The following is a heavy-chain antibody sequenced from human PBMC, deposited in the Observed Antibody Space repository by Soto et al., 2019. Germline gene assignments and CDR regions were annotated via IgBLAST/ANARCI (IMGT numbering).Heavy chain of an antibody. J-gene: IGHJ6*02. V-gene: IGHV1-69*13. CDR1: GGTFSSYA. Sequence: SVKVSCKASGGTFSSYAISWVRQAPGQGLEWMGGIIPIFGTANYAQKFQGRVTITADESTSTAYMELSSLRSEDTAVYYCARRLVAAKDYYGMDVWGQGTAVTVSS. D-gene: IGHD2-15*01. CDR2: IIPIFGTA. CDR3: ARRLVAAKDYYGMDV.